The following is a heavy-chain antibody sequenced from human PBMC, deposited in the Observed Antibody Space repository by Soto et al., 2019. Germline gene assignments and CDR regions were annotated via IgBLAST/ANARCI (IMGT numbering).Heavy chain of an antibody. V-gene: IGHV4-59*01. CDR2: IYYSGST. J-gene: IGHJ6*03. D-gene: IGHD3-10*01. Sequence: SETLSLTCTVSGGSISSYYWSWIRQPPGKGLEWIGYIYYSGSTNYNPSLKSRVTISVDTSKNQFSLKLSSVTAADTAVYYCAGAFMVRGVIITGYYYYMDVWGKGTTVTVSS. CDR3: AGAFMVRGVIITGYYYYMDV. CDR1: GGSISSYY.